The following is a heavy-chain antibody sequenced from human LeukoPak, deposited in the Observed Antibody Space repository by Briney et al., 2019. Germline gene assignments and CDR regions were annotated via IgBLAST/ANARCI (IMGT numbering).Heavy chain of an antibody. J-gene: IGHJ4*02. CDR1: GFTFNNAG. V-gene: IGHV3-30*02. CDR3: TTDPGIAVAGLTGH. D-gene: IGHD6-19*01. Sequence: GGSLRLSCAASGFTFNNAGMHWVRQAPGKGLEWVAFIRYDGGNKYYADSVKGRFTISRDNSKNTLYLQMNSPKTEDTAVYYCTTDPGIAVAGLTGHWGQGTLVTVSS. CDR2: IRYDGGNK.